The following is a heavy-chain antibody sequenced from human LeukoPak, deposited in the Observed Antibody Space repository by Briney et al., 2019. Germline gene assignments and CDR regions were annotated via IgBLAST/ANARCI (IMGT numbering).Heavy chain of an antibody. Sequence: SETLSLTCTVSGGSISSYYWSWIRQPPGKGLEWIGYIHYSGSTNYNPSLKSRVTISVDTSKNQFSLKLSSVTAADTAVYYCARGYGDYAYWGQGTLVTVSS. CDR2: IHYSGST. CDR1: GGSISSYY. CDR3: ARGYGDYAY. D-gene: IGHD4-17*01. V-gene: IGHV4-59*01. J-gene: IGHJ4*02.